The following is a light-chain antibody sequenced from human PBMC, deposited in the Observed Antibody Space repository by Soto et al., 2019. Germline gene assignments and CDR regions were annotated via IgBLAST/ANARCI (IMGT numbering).Light chain of an antibody. CDR1: QSVSSSY. CDR2: GAS. J-gene: IGKJ4*01. CDR3: QQYGSSPQGLT. V-gene: IGKV3-20*01. Sequence: EIVLTQSPGTLSLSPGERATLSCRASQSVSSSYLAWYQQKPGQAPRLLIYGASSRATGIPDRFSGSGSGTDFTLTIIRLEPEDFAVYYCQQYGSSPQGLTFGGGTKVEIK.